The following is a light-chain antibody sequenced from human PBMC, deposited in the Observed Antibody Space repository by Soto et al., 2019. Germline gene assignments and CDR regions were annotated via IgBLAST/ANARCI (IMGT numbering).Light chain of an antibody. J-gene: IGKJ5*01. V-gene: IGKV3-11*01. CDR1: QSVTNY. CDR2: GAF. Sequence: EIVLTQSPATLSLSPGERATLSCRASQSVTNYLAWYQQKPGQAPRLVIYGAFNRATGIPARFSGSGSGTDFTLTISSLEPEDFAAYYCQQRNIWPPVTFGQGTRLEL. CDR3: QQRNIWPPVT.